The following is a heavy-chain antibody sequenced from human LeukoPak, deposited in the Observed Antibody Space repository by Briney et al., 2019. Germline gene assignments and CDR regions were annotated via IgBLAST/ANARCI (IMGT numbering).Heavy chain of an antibody. CDR2: IKQDGSEK. V-gene: IGHV3-7*03. D-gene: IGHD2-2*01. CDR3: AGGDCSSTSCYFPAFDY. J-gene: IGHJ4*02. CDR1: GFTFSSYW. Sequence: GGSLRLSCAASGFTFSSYWMSWVRQAPGRGLEWVANIKQDGSEKYYVDSVKGRFTISRDNAKNSLYLQMNSLRAEDTAVYYCAGGDCSSTSCYFPAFDYWGQGTLVTVSS.